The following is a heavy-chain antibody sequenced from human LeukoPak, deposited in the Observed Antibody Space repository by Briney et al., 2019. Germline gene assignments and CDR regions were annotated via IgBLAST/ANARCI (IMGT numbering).Heavy chain of an antibody. CDR2: IIPILGIA. Sequence: ASVKVSCTASGGTFSSYAIRWVRQAPGHGLEWMRRIIPILGIANYAQKFQGRVTITADKSTSTAYMELSSLRSEDTAVYYCARSQAIQLWPTLKYNWFDPWGQGTLVTVSS. CDR3: ARSQAIQLWPTLKYNWFDP. D-gene: IGHD5-18*01. V-gene: IGHV1-69*04. CDR1: GGTFSSYA. J-gene: IGHJ5*02.